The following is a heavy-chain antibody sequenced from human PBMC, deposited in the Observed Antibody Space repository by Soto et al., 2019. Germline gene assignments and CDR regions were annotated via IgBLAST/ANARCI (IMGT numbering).Heavy chain of an antibody. V-gene: IGHV4-39*01. CDR2: IYYSGST. J-gene: IGHJ4*02. CDR3: ARRTFYIRTFYSGLKTHCFDY. Sequence: SETLSLTCAVSGGSMSSSDYYWGWIRQPPGKGLEWIGSIYYSGSTYYNPSLQSRVAISVDTSKNQFSLKLKSVTAADTAIYYCARRTFYIRTFYSGLKTHCFDYWGQGAPVTVSS. CDR1: GGSMSSSDYY. D-gene: IGHD6-19*01.